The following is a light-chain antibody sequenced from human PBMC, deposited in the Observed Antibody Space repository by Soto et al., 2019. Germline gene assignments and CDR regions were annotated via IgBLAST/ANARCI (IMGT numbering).Light chain of an antibody. CDR2: DVN. CDR3: SSYTSSSTYV. J-gene: IGLJ1*01. CDR1: SSDVGDYDY. V-gene: IGLV2-11*01. Sequence: ALTQPRSVSGSPGQSVTISCTGTSSDVGDYDYVSWYQQHPGKAPKLMIFDVNKRPSGVPDRFSGSKSGNTAFLTISGLQAEDEADYSCSSYTSSSTYVFGTGTKVTVL.